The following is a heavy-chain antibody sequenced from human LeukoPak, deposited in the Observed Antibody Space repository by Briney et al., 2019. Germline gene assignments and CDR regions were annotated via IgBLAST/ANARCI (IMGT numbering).Heavy chain of an antibody. V-gene: IGHV4-59*08. CDR3: ARHDNILTGYYIGYFDY. CDR2: IYDSGST. Sequence: SETLSLTCTVSGGSISSYYWSWIRQPPGKGLEWIGYIYDSGSTNYNPSLKSRVTISVDTSKNQFSLKLSSVTAADTAVCYCARHDNILTGYYIGYFDYWGQGTLVTVSS. CDR1: GGSISSYY. J-gene: IGHJ4*02. D-gene: IGHD3-9*01.